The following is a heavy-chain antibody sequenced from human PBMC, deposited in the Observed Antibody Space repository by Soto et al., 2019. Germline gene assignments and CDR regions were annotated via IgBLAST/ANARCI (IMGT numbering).Heavy chain of an antibody. D-gene: IGHD3-3*01. CDR3: ARGRSITTFLYYYFMDV. Sequence: SETLSLTCAVYGGSFSGDYWNWIRQPPGKGLEWIGEINRSGSTNYNPSLKSRVTISVDTSKNQFSLKVSSVTAADTAVYYCARGRSITTFLYYYFMDVWGKGTTVTVSS. J-gene: IGHJ6*03. V-gene: IGHV4-34*01. CDR2: INRSGST. CDR1: GGSFSGDY.